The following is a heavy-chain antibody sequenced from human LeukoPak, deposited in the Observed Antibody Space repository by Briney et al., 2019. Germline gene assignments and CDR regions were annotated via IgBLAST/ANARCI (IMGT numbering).Heavy chain of an antibody. CDR3: AKVNYYESSDKGLFDY. V-gene: IGHV3-23*01. CDR1: GFTFSSYA. CDR2: ISGSGTST. J-gene: IGHJ4*02. D-gene: IGHD3-22*01. Sequence: GGSLRLSCAASGFTFSSYAMSWVRQAPGKGLEWVSGISGSGTSTFYADSVRGRFTISRDHSKNTLYLQMNSLRAGDTAVYYCAKVNYYESSDKGLFDYWGQGTLVTVSS.